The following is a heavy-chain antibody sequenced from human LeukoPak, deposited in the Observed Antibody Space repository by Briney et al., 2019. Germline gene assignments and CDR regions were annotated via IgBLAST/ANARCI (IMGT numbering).Heavy chain of an antibody. Sequence: SNKYYADSVKGRFTISRDNSKNTLYLQMNSLRAEDTAVYYCAKVKDYDFWSGYDNWFDPWGQGTLVTVSS. J-gene: IGHJ5*02. CDR3: AKVKDYDFWSGYDNWFDP. D-gene: IGHD3-3*01. V-gene: IGHV3-33*06. CDR2: SNK.